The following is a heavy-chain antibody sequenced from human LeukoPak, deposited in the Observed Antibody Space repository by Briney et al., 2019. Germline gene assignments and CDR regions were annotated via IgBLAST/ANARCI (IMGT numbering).Heavy chain of an antibody. Sequence: GGSLRLSCAASGFTFSNAWMNWVRQAPGKGLEWVSYISSSSSTIYYADSVKGRFTISRDNAKNSLYLQMNSLRAEDTAVYYCARDIAPIDYWGQGTLVTVSS. CDR2: ISSSSSTI. D-gene: IGHD6-13*01. CDR1: GFTFSNAW. V-gene: IGHV3-48*01. CDR3: ARDIAPIDY. J-gene: IGHJ4*02.